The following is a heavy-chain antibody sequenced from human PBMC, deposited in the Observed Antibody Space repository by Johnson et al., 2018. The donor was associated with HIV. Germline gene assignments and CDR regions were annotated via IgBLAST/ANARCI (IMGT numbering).Heavy chain of an antibody. Sequence: QVQLVESGGGLVKPGGSLRLSCAASGFTFSDYYMSWIRQAPGKGLEWVAVIWSDGSNKYYADSVNGRFTISRDNSKNTLYLQMNSLRTEDTAVYYCAKDVGNYWPNAFDVWGQGTMLTVSS. V-gene: IGHV3-30*02. CDR2: IWSDGSNK. CDR3: AKDVGNYWPNAFDV. J-gene: IGHJ3*01. D-gene: IGHD3-22*01. CDR1: GFTFSDYY.